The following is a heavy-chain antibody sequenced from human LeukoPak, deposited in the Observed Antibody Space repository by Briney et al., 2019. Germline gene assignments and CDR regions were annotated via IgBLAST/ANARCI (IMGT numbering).Heavy chain of an antibody. CDR3: ARQPASHCSGGSCYNYYYYYYMDV. D-gene: IGHD2-15*01. Sequence: PSETLSLTCTVSGVSISSSSYYWGRIRQPPGKGLEWLGSIYYSGSTYYNPSLKNRVTISVDTSKNQFSLKLSSVTAADTDVYYCARQPASHCSGGSCYNYYYYYYMDVWGKGTTVTVSS. V-gene: IGHV4-39*01. CDR2: IYYSGST. J-gene: IGHJ6*03. CDR1: GVSISSSSYY.